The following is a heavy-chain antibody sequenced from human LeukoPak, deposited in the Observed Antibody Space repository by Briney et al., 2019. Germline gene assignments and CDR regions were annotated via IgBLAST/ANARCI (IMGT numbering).Heavy chain of an antibody. J-gene: IGHJ4*02. Sequence: PSETLSLTCTVSGGSISSGGYYWSWIRQPPGKGLEWIGFIYYSGSTNYNPSLKSRVTIPVDTSKNQFSLKLSSVTAADTAVYYCARYQVGADYYFDYWGQGTLVTVSS. CDR3: ARYQVGADYYFDY. CDR2: IYYSGST. D-gene: IGHD2-2*01. V-gene: IGHV4-61*08. CDR1: GGSISSGGYY.